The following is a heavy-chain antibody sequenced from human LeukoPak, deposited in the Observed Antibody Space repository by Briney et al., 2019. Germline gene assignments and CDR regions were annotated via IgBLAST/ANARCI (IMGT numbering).Heavy chain of an antibody. CDR2: IYYSGST. J-gene: IGHJ4*02. CDR3: ATSYFSYGHFDY. Sequence: SETLSLTCTVSGGSISSSSYYWGWIRQPPGKGLEWIGSIYYSGSTYYNPSLKSRVTMSVDTSKNQFSLKLNSVTAADTAVYYCATSYFSYGHFDYWGQGTLVRASS. V-gene: IGHV4-39*01. D-gene: IGHD3-16*01. CDR1: GGSISSSSYY.